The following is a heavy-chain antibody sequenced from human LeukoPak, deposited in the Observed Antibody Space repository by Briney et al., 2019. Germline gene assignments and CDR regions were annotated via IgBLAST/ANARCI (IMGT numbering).Heavy chain of an antibody. J-gene: IGHJ4*02. CDR2: IYYSGST. D-gene: IGHD6-19*01. CDR1: GGSISSYY. V-gene: IGHV4-59*01. Sequence: SETLSLTCTVSGGSISSYYWSWIRQPLGKGLEWIGYIYYSGSTSYNPSLKSQVTISLDTSKNQFSLKLSSVTAADTAVYYCARESIAMAAFDYWGQGTLVTVSS. CDR3: ARESIAMAAFDY.